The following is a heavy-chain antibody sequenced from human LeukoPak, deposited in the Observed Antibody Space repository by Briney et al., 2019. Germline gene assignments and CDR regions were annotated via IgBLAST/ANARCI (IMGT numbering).Heavy chain of an antibody. D-gene: IGHD1-14*01. V-gene: IGHV4-34*01. CDR2: INHSGST. J-gene: IGHJ4*02. CDR3: ARGSPNHDY. CDR1: GVSFRGNY. Sequence: PSETLTLTCAVYGVSFRGNYWSWIRQPPGKGLEWIGEINHSGSTNYNPSLKSRVTISVDTSKNQFSLKLSSVTAADTAVYYCARGSPNHDYWGQGTLVTVSS.